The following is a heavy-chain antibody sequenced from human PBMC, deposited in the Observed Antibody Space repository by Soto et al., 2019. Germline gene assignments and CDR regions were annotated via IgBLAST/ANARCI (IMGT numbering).Heavy chain of an antibody. V-gene: IGHV3-13*01. CDR1: GFNFSSYA. CDR3: ARGGRRSSWYPREGDYYNYGVDV. J-gene: IGHJ6*02. Sequence: EVQLVESGGGLVQPGGSLRLSCAASGFNFSSYAMHWVRQVTGKGLEWVSIIGTAGDTYSPGSVKGRFTISRENAKNSLYLQMNNLRAEDTAVYYCARGGRRSSWYPREGDYYNYGVDVWGQGTTLTVSS. CDR2: IGTAGDT. D-gene: IGHD6-13*01.